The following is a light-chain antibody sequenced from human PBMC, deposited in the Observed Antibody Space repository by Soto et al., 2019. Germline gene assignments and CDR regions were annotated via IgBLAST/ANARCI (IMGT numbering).Light chain of an antibody. J-gene: IGLJ1*01. CDR1: SSDVGGYNY. CDR2: EVT. V-gene: IGLV2-8*01. Sequence: QSALTQPPSASGSPGQSVTISCTGTSSDVGGYNYVSWYQQHPGKAPKLMIYEVTKRPSGVPDRFSGSKSGDTASLTVSGLHAEVDADYCCSSYAGSTHLRVFGTGTNLTVL. CDR3: SSYAGSTHLRV.